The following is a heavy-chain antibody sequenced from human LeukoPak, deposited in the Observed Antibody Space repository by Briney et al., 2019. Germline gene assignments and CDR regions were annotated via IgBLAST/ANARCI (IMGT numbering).Heavy chain of an antibody. Sequence: PGGSLRLSCAASGFTFSSYGMIWVRQAPGKGLEWVSYISSSSSTIQYADSVRGRFTISRDNAKNSLFLQMDSLRAEDTAVYYCVREVIGLDYWGQGTLVTVS. V-gene: IGHV3-48*01. D-gene: IGHD3-10*01. CDR3: VREVIGLDY. CDR1: GFTFSSYG. CDR2: ISSSSSTI. J-gene: IGHJ4*02.